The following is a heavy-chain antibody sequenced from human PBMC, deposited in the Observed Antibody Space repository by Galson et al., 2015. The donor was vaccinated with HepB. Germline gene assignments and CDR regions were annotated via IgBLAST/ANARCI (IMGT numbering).Heavy chain of an antibody. CDR2: IDWDDDE. CDR3: ARTYYSYGMDV. Sequence: PALVKPTQTLTLTCTFSGFSLTTSGMCVSWIRQPPGKALEWLARIDWDDDEYYSTSLKTRLTISKDTSKNQVILTMTNMDPVDTATYYCARTYYSYGMDVWGQGTTVTVSS. V-gene: IGHV2-70*11. CDR1: GFSLTTSGMC. J-gene: IGHJ6*02.